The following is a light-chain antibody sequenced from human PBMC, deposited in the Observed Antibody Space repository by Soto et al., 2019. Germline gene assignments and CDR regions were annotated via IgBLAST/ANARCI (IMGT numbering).Light chain of an antibody. Sequence: QSVLTQPPSASGTPGQRVTISCSGSSSNIGSNYVYWYQQLPGTAPKLLRYRHNQLPSGVPDRVSGSKSGTSASRAISGLRSEDEADYYCAAWDDSLSGRVFGGGTKLTVL. J-gene: IGLJ3*02. V-gene: IGLV1-47*01. CDR1: SSNIGSNY. CDR3: AAWDDSLSGRV. CDR2: RHN.